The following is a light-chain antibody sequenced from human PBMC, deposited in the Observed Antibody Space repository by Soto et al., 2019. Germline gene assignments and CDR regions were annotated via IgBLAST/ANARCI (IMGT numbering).Light chain of an antibody. V-gene: IGKV1-13*02. J-gene: IGKJ4*01. CDR2: EAS. Sequence: AIQLTQSPSSLSASVGDRVTITCRASQGISSALAWYQQKPGKAPKLLIYEASSLESGVPSRFSGSGSGTDFTLTISSLQPEDFATYYCQQFNSYPGLTFGGGTKVEIK. CDR1: QGISSA. CDR3: QQFNSYPGLT.